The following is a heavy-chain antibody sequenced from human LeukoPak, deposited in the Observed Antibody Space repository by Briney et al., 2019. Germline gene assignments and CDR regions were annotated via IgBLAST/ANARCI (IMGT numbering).Heavy chain of an antibody. Sequence: GGSLRLSCAGSGFSFSSYWMSWVRQAPGEGLEWVANIKKDGNEKYYVDSVKGRFTISRDNAKNSLYLQMNSLRAEDTAVYYCARVGYSDFWSGYYWDYWGQGTLATVSS. CDR1: GFSFSSYW. CDR3: ARVGYSDFWSGYYWDY. CDR2: IKKDGNEK. J-gene: IGHJ4*02. V-gene: IGHV3-7*01. D-gene: IGHD3-3*01.